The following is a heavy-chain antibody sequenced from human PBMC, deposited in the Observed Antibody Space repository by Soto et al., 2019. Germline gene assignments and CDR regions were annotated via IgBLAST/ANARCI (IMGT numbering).Heavy chain of an antibody. D-gene: IGHD4-4*01. CDR3: AKMPYSNSGYWLDP. CDR1: GFIFNNYA. J-gene: IGHJ5*02. V-gene: IGHV3-23*01. Sequence: PGGSLRLSCAASGFIFNNYAMTWVRQAPGKGLEWVSCISGSGASTYYVDSVTGRFTISRDNSKNTLYLQMNSLRAEDTAVYYCAKMPYSNSGYWLDPWGQGTLVTVSS. CDR2: ISGSGAST.